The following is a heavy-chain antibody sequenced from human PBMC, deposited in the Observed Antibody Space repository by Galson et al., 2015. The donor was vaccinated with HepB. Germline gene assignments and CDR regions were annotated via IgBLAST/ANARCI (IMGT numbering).Heavy chain of an antibody. J-gene: IGHJ5*02. CDR2: INPNSGGT. CDR1: GYTFTGYY. V-gene: IGHV1-2*04. Sequence: SVKVSCKASGYTFTGYYMHWVRQAPGQGLEWMGWINPNSGGTNYAQKFQGWVTMTRDTSISTAYMGLSRLRSDDTAVYYCARGESIRVSQLSLGPWGQGTLVTVSS. D-gene: IGHD5-18*01. CDR3: ARGESIRVSQLSLGP.